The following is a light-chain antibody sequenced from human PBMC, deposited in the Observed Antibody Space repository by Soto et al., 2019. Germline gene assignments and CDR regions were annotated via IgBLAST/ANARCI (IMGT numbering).Light chain of an antibody. J-gene: IGKJ5*01. CDR3: MQTLQGVT. CDR2: LGS. V-gene: IGKV2-28*01. CDR1: QSLVYNNTYIY. Sequence: MTQSPLILPVTPGEPASISCRSSQSLVYNNTYIYLDWYLQKPGQSPQLLIYLGSHRATGVPDRFSGSGTGTDFTLKVSRVEGGDVGTYYCMQTLQGVTFGQGTGLEIQ.